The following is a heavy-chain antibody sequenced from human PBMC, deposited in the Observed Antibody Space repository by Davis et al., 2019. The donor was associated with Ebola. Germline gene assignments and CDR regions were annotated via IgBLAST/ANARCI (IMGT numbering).Heavy chain of an antibody. J-gene: IGHJ4*02. D-gene: IGHD5-12*01. CDR3: ARGISIVATTGFDY. CDR1: GGSISSSSYY. V-gene: IGHV4-39*01. Sequence: SETLSLTCTVSGGSISSSSYYWGWIRQPPGKGLEWIGYIYYSGSTYYNPSLKSRVTISVDTSKNQFSLKLSSVTAADTAVYYCARGISIVATTGFDYWGQGTLVTVSS. CDR2: IYYSGST.